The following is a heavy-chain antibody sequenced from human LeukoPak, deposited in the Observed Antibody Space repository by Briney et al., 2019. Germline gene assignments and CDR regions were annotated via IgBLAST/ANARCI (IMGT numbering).Heavy chain of an antibody. J-gene: IGHJ6*04. V-gene: IGHV3-66*01. Sequence: GGSLRLSCAASGFTVSSNYMSWVRQAPGKGLEWVSVIYSGGSTYYADSVKGRFTISRDNSKNTLYLQMNSLRAEDTAVYYCARFYSSFRGDVWGKGTTVTVSS. CDR1: GFTVSSNY. CDR2: IYSGGST. CDR3: ARFYSSFRGDV. D-gene: IGHD6-6*01.